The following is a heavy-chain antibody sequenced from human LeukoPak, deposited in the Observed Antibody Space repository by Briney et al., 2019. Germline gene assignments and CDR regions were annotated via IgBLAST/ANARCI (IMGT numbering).Heavy chain of an antibody. CDR2: IQYSGST. D-gene: IGHD3-10*01. CDR1: GDSVSSYY. V-gene: IGHV4-59*08. Sequence: SETLSLTCTVSGDSVSSYYWSWIRQPPGKGLEWIGYIQYSGSTNYNPSLKSRVTISGDTSKNQFSLKLSSVTTADTALYYCARYASGSYYWFDPWGQGTLVTVSS. CDR3: ARYASGSYYWFDP. J-gene: IGHJ5*02.